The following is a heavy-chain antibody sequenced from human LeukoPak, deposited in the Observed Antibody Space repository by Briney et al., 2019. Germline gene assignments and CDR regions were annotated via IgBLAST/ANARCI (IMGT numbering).Heavy chain of an antibody. D-gene: IGHD4-17*01. CDR2: IVVGSGNT. J-gene: IGHJ4*02. CDR3: AAGGHDYGDPSLDY. CDR1: GFTFTSSA. Sequence: ASVKVSCQASGFTFTSSAMQWVRQARGQRLEGIGWIVVGSGNTNYAQKFQERVTITRDMSTSTADMELSSLRSEDTAVDYCAAGGHDYGDPSLDYWGQGTLVTVSS. V-gene: IGHV1-58*02.